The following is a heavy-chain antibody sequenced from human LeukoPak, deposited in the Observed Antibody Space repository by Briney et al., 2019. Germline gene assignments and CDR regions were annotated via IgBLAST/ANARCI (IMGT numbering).Heavy chain of an antibody. J-gene: IGHJ3*02. CDR3: ARVARPGSSWYDFNAFDI. CDR2: ISSNGGST. D-gene: IGHD6-13*01. V-gene: IGHV3-64*01. Sequence: GGFLRLSCAASGFTFSSYAMHWVRQAPGKGLEYVSAISSNGGSTYYANSVKGRFTISRDNSKNTLYLQMGSLRAEDMAVYYCARVARPGSSWYDFNAFDIWGQGTMVTVSS. CDR1: GFTFSSYA.